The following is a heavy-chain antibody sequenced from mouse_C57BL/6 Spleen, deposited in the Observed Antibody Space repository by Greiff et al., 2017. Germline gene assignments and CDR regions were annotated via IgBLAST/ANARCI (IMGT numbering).Heavy chain of an antibody. CDR3: ARSDYSSYGSGSDY. J-gene: IGHJ2*01. Sequence: QVQLKQSGPELVKPGASVKISCKASGYAFSSSWMNWVKQRPGKGLEWIGRIYPGDGDTTYNGKFKGKATLTADKSSSTAYMQLSSLTSEDSAVYFGARSDYSSYGSGSDYWGQGTTLTVSS. D-gene: IGHD2-5*01. CDR2: IYPGDGDT. CDR1: GYAFSSSW. V-gene: IGHV1-82*01.